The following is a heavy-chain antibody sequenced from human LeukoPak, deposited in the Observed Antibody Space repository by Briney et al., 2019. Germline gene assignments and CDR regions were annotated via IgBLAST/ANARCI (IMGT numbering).Heavy chain of an antibody. CDR2: ISWNSGSI. Sequence: GGSLRLSCAASGFTFDDYAMHWVRQALGKGLEWVSGISWNSGSIGYADSVKGRFTISRDNAKNSLYLQTNSLRAEDTALYYCAKDRGYSYVHYYGMDVWGQGTTVTVSS. D-gene: IGHD5-18*01. CDR1: GFTFDDYA. J-gene: IGHJ6*02. CDR3: AKDRGYSYVHYYGMDV. V-gene: IGHV3-9*01.